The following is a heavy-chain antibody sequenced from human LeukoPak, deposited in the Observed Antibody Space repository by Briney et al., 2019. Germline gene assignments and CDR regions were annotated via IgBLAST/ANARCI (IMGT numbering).Heavy chain of an antibody. D-gene: IGHD3-3*01. V-gene: IGHV3-74*01. Sequence: GGSLRLSCAASGLTFSSHWMHWVRQAPGKGLVWVSRITNDGSSTTYADSVKGRFTISRDNAKNMLYLQVNSLRAEDTAVYYCARYGDFWSGFMDVWGQGTTVTVSS. J-gene: IGHJ6*02. CDR3: ARYGDFWSGFMDV. CDR2: ITNDGSST. CDR1: GLTFSSHW.